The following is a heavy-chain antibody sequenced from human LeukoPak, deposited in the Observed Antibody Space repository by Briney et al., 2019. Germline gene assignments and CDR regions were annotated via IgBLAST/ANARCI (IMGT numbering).Heavy chain of an antibody. V-gene: IGHV3-20*04. CDR2: INWNGGST. CDR1: GFTFDDYG. J-gene: IGHJ3*02. Sequence: GGSLRLSCAASGFTFDDYGMSRVRQAPGKGLEWVSGINWNGGSTGYADSVKGRFTISRDNAKNSLYLQMNSLRAEDTALYYCARVTWAYYYDSSGYSNAFDIWGQGTMVTVSS. D-gene: IGHD3-22*01. CDR3: ARVTWAYYYDSSGYSNAFDI.